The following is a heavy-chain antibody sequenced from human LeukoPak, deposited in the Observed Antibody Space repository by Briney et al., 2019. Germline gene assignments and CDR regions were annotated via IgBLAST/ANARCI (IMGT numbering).Heavy chain of an antibody. Sequence: TGGSLRLSCAASGFTFSDYYMSWLRQAPGKGLVWVSYISSSGSTILYADSVKGPFTIYRDNATDSLYLQMNSLRAEDTAVYYCARRHMTTVSNFDCWGQGALVTVSS. CDR2: ISSSGSTI. V-gene: IGHV3-11*01. J-gene: IGHJ4*02. CDR3: ARRHMTTVSNFDC. CDR1: GFTFSDYY. D-gene: IGHD4-17*01.